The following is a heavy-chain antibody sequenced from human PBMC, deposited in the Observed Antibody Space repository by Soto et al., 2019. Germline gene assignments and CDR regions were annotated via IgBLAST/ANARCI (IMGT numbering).Heavy chain of an antibody. J-gene: IGHJ5*02. CDR3: ARELVVPAAIGGWFDP. Sequence: PSETLSLTCTVSGGSISSYYWSWIRQPPGKGLEWIGYIYYSGSTNYNPSLKSRVTISVDTSKNQFSLKLSSVTTADTAVYDCARELVVPAAIGGWFDPWGQGTLVTVS. D-gene: IGHD2-2*01. V-gene: IGHV4-59*01. CDR1: GGSISSYY. CDR2: IYYSGST.